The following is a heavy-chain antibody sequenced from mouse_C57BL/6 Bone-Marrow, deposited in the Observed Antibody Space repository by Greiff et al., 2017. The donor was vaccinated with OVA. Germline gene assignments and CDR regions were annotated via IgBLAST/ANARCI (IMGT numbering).Heavy chain of an antibody. Sequence: VQLKESGPGLVKPSQSLSLTCSVTGYSITSGYYWNWIRQFPGNKLEWMGYISYDGSNNYNPSLKNRISITRDTSKNQFFLKLNSVTTEDTATYYCAREDYYDPFDYWGQGTTLTVSS. CDR3: AREDYYDPFDY. D-gene: IGHD2-4*01. CDR2: ISYDGSN. V-gene: IGHV3-6*01. CDR1: GYSITSGYY. J-gene: IGHJ2*01.